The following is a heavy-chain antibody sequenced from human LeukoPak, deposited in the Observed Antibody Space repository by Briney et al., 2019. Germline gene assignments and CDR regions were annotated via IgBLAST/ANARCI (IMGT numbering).Heavy chain of an antibody. CDR1: GFTFSSYA. CDR2: ISGSGGST. D-gene: IGHD5-12*01. CDR3: ASTYVDKSYYYYGMDV. Sequence: GGSLRLSCAASGFTFSSYAMSWVRQAPGKGLEWVSAISGSGGSTYYADSVKGRFTISRDNSKNTLYLQMNSLRAEDTAVYYCASTYVDKSYYYYGMDVWGQGTTVTVSS. J-gene: IGHJ6*02. V-gene: IGHV3-23*01.